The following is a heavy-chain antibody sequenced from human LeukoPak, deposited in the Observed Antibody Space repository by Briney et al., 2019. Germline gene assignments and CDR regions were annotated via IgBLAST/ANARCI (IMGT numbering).Heavy chain of an antibody. CDR1: GFTFSSYS. CDR3: ASGLWIFGVVLASDAFDI. V-gene: IGHV3-21*01. D-gene: IGHD3-3*01. Sequence: PGGSLRLSCAASGFTFSSYSMNRVRPAPGKGLGWVASIISSRSYIYYADSVKGRFTISRDNAKNSLYLQMNSLRDEDTAVYYCASGLWIFGVVLASDAFDIWGKGTMVTVSS. J-gene: IGHJ3*02. CDR2: IISSRSYI.